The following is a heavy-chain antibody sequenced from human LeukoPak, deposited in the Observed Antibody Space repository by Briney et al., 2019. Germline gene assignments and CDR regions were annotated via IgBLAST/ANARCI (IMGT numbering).Heavy chain of an antibody. CDR3: ATSTGWRFDY. D-gene: IGHD2-8*02. V-gene: IGHV3-30-3*01. CDR1: GFTFSSYA. Sequence: GGSPRLSCAASGFTFSSYAMHWVRQAPGKGLEWVAVISYDGSNKYYADSVKGRFTISRDNSKNTLYLQMNSLRAEDTAVYYCATSTGWRFDYWGQGTLVTVSS. CDR2: ISYDGSNK. J-gene: IGHJ4*02.